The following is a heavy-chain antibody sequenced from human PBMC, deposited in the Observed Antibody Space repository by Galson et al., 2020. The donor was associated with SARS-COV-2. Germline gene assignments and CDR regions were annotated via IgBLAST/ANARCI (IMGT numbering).Heavy chain of an antibody. Sequence: GESLKISCKASRYSFTNYWIGWVRQMPGKGLEWMGVIYPDDSYTIYSPSFQGQVTISADKSITPAYLQWSGLKASDTAMYYCARHGASSGWYEGIDYWGQGTLVAVSS. V-gene: IGHV5-51*01. CDR3: ARHGASSGWYEGIDY. J-gene: IGHJ4*02. D-gene: IGHD6-19*01. CDR1: RYSFTNYW. CDR2: IYPDDSYT.